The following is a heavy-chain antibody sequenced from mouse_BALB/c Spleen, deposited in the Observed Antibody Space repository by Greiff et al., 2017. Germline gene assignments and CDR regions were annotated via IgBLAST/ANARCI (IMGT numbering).Heavy chain of an antibody. J-gene: IGHJ3*01. V-gene: IGHV1S29*02. D-gene: IGHD2-4*01. CDR2: IYPYNGGT. Sequence: EVKLQQSGPELVKPGASVKISCKASGYTFTDYNMHWVKQSHGKSLEWIGYIYPYNGGTGYNQKFKSKATLTVDNSSSTAYMELRSLTSEDSAVYYCANNDDYTWFAYWGQGTLVTVSA. CDR3: ANNDDYTWFAY. CDR1: GYTFTDYN.